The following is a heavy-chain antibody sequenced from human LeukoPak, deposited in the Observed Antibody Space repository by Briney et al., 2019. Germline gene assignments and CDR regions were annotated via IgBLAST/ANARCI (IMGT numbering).Heavy chain of an antibody. V-gene: IGHV1-46*01. J-gene: IGHJ4*02. Sequence: ASVKVSCKASGYTLTTYYMQWVRQAPGQGLEWMGIIDPSGGGTSSAQKFQGRLTMTRDTSTSTVYMELTSLRSEDTAVYYCGRSDTAMVYIDYGGQGTLVTVSS. CDR3: GRSDTAMVYIDY. CDR2: IDPSGGGT. D-gene: IGHD5-18*01. CDR1: GYTLTTYY.